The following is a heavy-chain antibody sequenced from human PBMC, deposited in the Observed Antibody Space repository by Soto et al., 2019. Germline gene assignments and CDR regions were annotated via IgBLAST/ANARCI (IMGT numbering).Heavy chain of an antibody. CDR2: INHSGST. Sequence: QVQLQQWGAGLLKPSETLSLTCAVYGGSFSGYYWSWIRQPPGKGLEWMGEINHSGSTNYNPSLQSRVTRSVDTSKNRFSLEVSSVTAADTAVYYCARGELRFLEWLSRRRYYYGMDVWGQGTTVTVSS. V-gene: IGHV4-34*01. D-gene: IGHD3-3*01. CDR1: GGSFSGYY. CDR3: ARGELRFLEWLSRRRYYYGMDV. J-gene: IGHJ6*02.